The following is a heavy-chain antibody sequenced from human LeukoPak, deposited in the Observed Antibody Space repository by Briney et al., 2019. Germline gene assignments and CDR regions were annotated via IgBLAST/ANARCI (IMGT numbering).Heavy chain of an antibody. CDR2: IYPGDSDT. J-gene: IGHJ6*03. V-gene: IGHV5-51*01. D-gene: IGHD1-26*01. CDR1: GYSFTNYW. Sequence: GESLKISCKGSGYSFTNYWIGWVRQMPGKGLEWMGIIYPGDSDTTYSPSFGGQVTISADKSINTASLQWSSLKASDTAIYYCARHLLNYYYMDVWGKGTTVTVSS. CDR3: ARHLLNYYYMDV.